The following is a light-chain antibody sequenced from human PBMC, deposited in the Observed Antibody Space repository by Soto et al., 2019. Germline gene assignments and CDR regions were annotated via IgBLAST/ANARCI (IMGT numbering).Light chain of an antibody. CDR3: QQYGSLPIT. V-gene: IGKV1-33*01. J-gene: IGKJ5*01. CDR1: QDISNY. Sequence: DIQMTQSPSSLSASVGDRVTITCQASQDISNYLNWYQQKPGKAPELLIYAASNLDTGVSSRFSGSGSGRDFSFTITSLQPDDVATYFCQQYGSLPITFGQGTRLEIK. CDR2: AAS.